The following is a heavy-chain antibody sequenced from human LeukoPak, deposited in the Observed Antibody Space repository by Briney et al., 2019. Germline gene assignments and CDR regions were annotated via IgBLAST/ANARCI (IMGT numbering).Heavy chain of an antibody. J-gene: IGHJ4*02. CDR1: GGSISSYY. V-gene: IGHV4-59*01. Sequence: SETLSLTCTVSGGSISSYYWSWIRQPPGKGLEWIGYIYYSGSTNYNPSLKSRVTISVDTSKNQFPLKLSSVTAADTAVYYCASGIDYGEYYFDYWGQGTLVTVSS. CDR3: ASGIDYGEYYFDY. CDR2: IYYSGST. D-gene: IGHD4-17*01.